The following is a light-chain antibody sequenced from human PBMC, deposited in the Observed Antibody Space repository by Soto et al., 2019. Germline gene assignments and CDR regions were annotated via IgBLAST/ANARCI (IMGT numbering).Light chain of an antibody. J-gene: IGKJ1*01. Sequence: EIMLTQSPATLSLSPGERATVSCRASQSVSNNYLAWYQQRPGQAPRLLIYGASTRATGIPDRFSGSGFGTDFTLTISRLEPEDFATYYCQQYNSPSWTFGQGTKVDIK. V-gene: IGKV3-20*01. CDR1: QSVSNNY. CDR2: GAS. CDR3: QQYNSPSWT.